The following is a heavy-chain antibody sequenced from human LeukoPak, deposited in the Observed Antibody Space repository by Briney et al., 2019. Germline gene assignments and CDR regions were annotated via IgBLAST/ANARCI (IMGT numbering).Heavy chain of an antibody. CDR1: GFTFSSYS. D-gene: IGHD2-2*01. CDR3: ARQEQCSSTSCNYFDY. CDR2: ISSSSSYI. J-gene: IGHJ4*02. V-gene: IGHV3-21*01. Sequence: GGSLRLSCAASGFTFSSYSMNWVRQAPGKGPEWVSSISSSSSYIYYADSVKGRFTISRDNAKNSLYLQMNSLRAEDTAVYYCARQEQCSSTSCNYFDYWGQGTLVTVSS.